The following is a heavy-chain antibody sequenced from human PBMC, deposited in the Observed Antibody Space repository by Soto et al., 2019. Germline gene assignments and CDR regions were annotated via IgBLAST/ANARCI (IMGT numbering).Heavy chain of an antibody. D-gene: IGHD3-22*01. CDR1: GVLFSSYP. J-gene: IGHJ4*02. CDR2: IIPVFQTA. Sequence: ASVKVSCKASGVLFSSYPISWVRQVPGQGLEWMGGIIPVFQTAYYTQRFQGRVTITADESTNTAYMELSSLRSEDTAIYYCARGGSGYTWFNEFWGQGTLVTVSS. V-gene: IGHV1-69*13. CDR3: ARGGSGYTWFNEF.